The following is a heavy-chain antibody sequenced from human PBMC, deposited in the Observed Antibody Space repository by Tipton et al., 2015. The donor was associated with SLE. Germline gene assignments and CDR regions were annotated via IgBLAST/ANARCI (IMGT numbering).Heavy chain of an antibody. CDR1: GFTFNSYS. CDR2: ITSDGAGT. D-gene: IGHD3-10*01. V-gene: IGHV3-21*01. CDR3: ARDYYGSGSYSDY. Sequence: SLRLSCAASGFTFNSYSMNWVRQAPGKGLEWVSLITSDGAGTSYADSVKGRFTISRDNAKNSLYLQMNSLRAEDTAVYYCARDYYGSGSYSDYWGQGTLVTVSS. J-gene: IGHJ4*02.